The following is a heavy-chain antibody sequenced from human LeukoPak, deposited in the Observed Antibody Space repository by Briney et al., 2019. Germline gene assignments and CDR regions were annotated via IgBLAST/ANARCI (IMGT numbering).Heavy chain of an antibody. J-gene: IGHJ3*02. V-gene: IGHV3-23*01. D-gene: IGHD3-10*01. Sequence: PGGSLRLSCAASGFSFSSYAMSWVRQAPGKGLEWVSAISGSGGNTDYADSVKGRFTISRDNSKNTLYLQMNSLRAEDTAVYYCARESRRDYYGSGSYPNDAFDIWGQGTMVTVSS. CDR1: GFSFSSYA. CDR3: ARESRRDYYGSGSYPNDAFDI. CDR2: ISGSGGNT.